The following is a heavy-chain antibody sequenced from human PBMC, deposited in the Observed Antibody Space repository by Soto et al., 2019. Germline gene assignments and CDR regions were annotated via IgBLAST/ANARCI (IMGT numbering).Heavy chain of an antibody. D-gene: IGHD6-6*01. Sequence: QVQLQESGPGLVKPSETLSLTCTVSGGSISSYYLSWIRQPPGKGLEWIAWIHDSGTINYNPSLTSRVTISVDTSVGQFSLILSSVTAADTAVYYCARGGASSTWFDRWGHGTPVTVSS. V-gene: IGHV4-59*01. CDR1: GGSISSYY. J-gene: IGHJ5*02. CDR2: IHDSGTI. CDR3: ARGGASSTWFDR.